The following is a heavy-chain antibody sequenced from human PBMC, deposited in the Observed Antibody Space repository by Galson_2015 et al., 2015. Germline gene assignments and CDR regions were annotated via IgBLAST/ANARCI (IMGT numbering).Heavy chain of an antibody. CDR2: IDWDDDK. D-gene: IGHD1-26*01. CDR3: ARTATADYYHYYMDV. V-gene: IGHV2-70*01. CDR1: GFSLSTSGMC. Sequence: PALVKPTQTLTLTCTFSGFSLSTSGMCVSWIRQPPGKALEWLALIDWDDDKKYSTSLKTRLTISKDTSRYQVVLTMTNMDPADTATYYCARTATADYYHYYMDVWGKGTTITVSS. J-gene: IGHJ6*03.